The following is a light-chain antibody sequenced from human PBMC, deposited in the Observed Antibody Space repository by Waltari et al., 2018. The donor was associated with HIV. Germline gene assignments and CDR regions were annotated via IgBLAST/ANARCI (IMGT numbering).Light chain of an antibody. V-gene: IGKV3-20*01. CDR2: GAS. CDR3: QQYGGSPRT. J-gene: IGKJ2*01. CDR1: QSVSSTY. Sequence: EIVLMQSPGTLSLSPGERATLSCRASQSVSSTYLAWYQQKPGQAPRLLIYGASRRATGIPDRFSGSGSGTDFTLTISRLEPEDFAVYFCQQYGGSPRTFGQGTKLE.